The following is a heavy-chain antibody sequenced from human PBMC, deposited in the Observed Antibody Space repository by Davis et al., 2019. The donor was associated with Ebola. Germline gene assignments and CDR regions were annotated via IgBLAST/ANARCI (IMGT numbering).Heavy chain of an antibody. CDR2: ISAYNGTT. D-gene: IGHD6-19*01. Sequence: ASVKVSCKASGYTFTSYGISWVRQAPGQGLAWMGWISAYNGTTNYAQKLQGRVTMTTDTSTSTAYMELRSLRSDDTAVYYCARIPGLQWLVPGRWFDPWGQGTLVTVSS. CDR1: GYTFTSYG. V-gene: IGHV1-18*01. CDR3: ARIPGLQWLVPGRWFDP. J-gene: IGHJ5*02.